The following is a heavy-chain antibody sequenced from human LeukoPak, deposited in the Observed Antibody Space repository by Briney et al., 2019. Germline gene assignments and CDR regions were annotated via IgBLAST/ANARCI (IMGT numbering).Heavy chain of an antibody. CDR3: ARAGPTRGYSKHNWFDP. J-gene: IGHJ5*02. V-gene: IGHV4-4*07. D-gene: IGHD6-13*01. CDR1: GGSISSYY. Sequence: PSETLSLTCTVSGGSISSYYWSWIRLPAGKGLEWIGRIYTSGSTNYNPSLKSRVTMSVDTSKNQFSLKLSSVTAADTAVYYCARAGPTRGYSKHNWFDPWGQGTLVTVSS. CDR2: IYTSGST.